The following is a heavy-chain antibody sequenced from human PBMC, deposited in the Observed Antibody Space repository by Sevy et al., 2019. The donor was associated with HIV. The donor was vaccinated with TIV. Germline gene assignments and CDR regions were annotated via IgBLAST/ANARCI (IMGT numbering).Heavy chain of an antibody. J-gene: IGHJ6*02. V-gene: IGHV3-21*01. CDR1: GFTFSSYS. Sequence: GESLKISCAASGFTFSSYSMNWVRQAPGKGLEWVSSISSSSSYIYYADSVKGRFTISRDNSKNTLYLQMNSLRAEDTALYYCARSYSSSWHYYYGMDVWGQGTTVTVSS. D-gene: IGHD6-13*01. CDR2: ISSSSSYI. CDR3: ARSYSSSWHYYYGMDV.